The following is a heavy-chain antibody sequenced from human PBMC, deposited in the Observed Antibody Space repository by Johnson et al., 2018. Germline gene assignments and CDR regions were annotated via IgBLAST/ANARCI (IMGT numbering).Heavy chain of an antibody. CDR1: GFTFRTQI. Sequence: QLVQSGGGLVKPGGSLRLSCAVSGFTFRTQIMNWVRQAPGRGLEWVSSISSSSSDINYADSVKGRFTISRDNAKNSLYLQMNSLRAEDTAVYYCARDYQYYYLDVWGKGTTVSVSS. J-gene: IGHJ6*03. V-gene: IGHV3-21*01. CDR2: ISSSSSDI. CDR3: ARDYQYYYLDV.